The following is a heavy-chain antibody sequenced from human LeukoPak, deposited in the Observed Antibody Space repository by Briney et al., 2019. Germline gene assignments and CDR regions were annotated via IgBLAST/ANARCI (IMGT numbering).Heavy chain of an antibody. CDR3: ARLDEDFYYHGSGHYF. CDR1: GYRFTNYR. Sequence: GESLKISCRGSGYRFTNYRIAWVRQMPGKGLEWMGIIYPGDSETTYSPSFQGQVTISVDKSINTAYLHWSSLKTSDTAMYYCARLDEDFYYHGSGHYFWGQGTLVTVSS. D-gene: IGHD3-22*01. J-gene: IGHJ4*02. CDR2: IYPGDSET. V-gene: IGHV5-51*01.